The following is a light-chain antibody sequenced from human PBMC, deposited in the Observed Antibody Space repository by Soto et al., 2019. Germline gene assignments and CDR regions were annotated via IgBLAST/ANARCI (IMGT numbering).Light chain of an antibody. Sequence: GERATLSCRASQSLSGTSLVWYQQKRGQAPRLLIFGASRRATGIPDRFSGGGSGTDFTLTISRLEPEDFAMYYCQNYRDSSWTFGQGTKVDIK. CDR3: QNYRDSSWT. V-gene: IGKV3-20*01. CDR1: QSLSGTS. CDR2: GAS. J-gene: IGKJ1*01.